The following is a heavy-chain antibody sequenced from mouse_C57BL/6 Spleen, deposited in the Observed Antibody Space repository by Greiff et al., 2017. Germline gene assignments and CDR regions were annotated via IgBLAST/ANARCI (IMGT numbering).Heavy chain of an antibody. V-gene: IGHV5-9-1*02. Sequence: EVKLVESGAGLVKPGGSLKLSCAASGFTFSSYAMSWVRQTPEKSLEWIAYISSGGDYNCYAETVKGRFTFSRDNARNTLYLQRSSLKSEDTAMYYCTRFYYGNYEDAMGYWGQGTSVTVAS. CDR2: ISSGGDYN. D-gene: IGHD2-1*01. CDR3: TRFYYGNYEDAMGY. CDR1: GFTFSSYA. J-gene: IGHJ4*01.